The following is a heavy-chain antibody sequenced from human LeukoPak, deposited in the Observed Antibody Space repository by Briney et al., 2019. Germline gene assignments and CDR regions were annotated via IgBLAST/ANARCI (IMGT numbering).Heavy chain of an antibody. CDR2: VYPSDYDT. V-gene: IGHV5-51*01. J-gene: IGHJ6*03. Sequence: GESLKISCKTSGYNFATYWIGCLRQMPGKRLEWVGIVYPSDYDTRYSPSFQGQVTISADKSISTAYLQWSSLKASNTAMYYCARQSRLNYYYYYMDVWGKGTTVTASS. CDR3: ARQSRLNYYYYYMDV. D-gene: IGHD3-16*01. CDR1: GYNFATYW.